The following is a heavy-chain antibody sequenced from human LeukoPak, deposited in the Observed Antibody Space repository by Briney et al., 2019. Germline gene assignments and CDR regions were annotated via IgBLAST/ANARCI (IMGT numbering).Heavy chain of an antibody. J-gene: IGHJ4*02. Sequence: PGGSLRLSCAASGFTFSIYAMHWVRQAPGKGLESVAGISYNGSNEYYSDSVKGRFTFTRDNSKNTVFLQMNSLRAEDTGVYHCARDRGGSGFYYFDYWGQGTLVTVSS. V-gene: IGHV3-30-3*01. D-gene: IGHD2-15*01. CDR2: ISYNGSNE. CDR3: ARDRGGSGFYYFDY. CDR1: GFTFSIYA.